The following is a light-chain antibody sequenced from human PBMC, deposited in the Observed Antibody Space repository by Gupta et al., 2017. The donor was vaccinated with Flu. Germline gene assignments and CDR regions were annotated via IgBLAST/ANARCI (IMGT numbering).Light chain of an antibody. Sequence: QSALPHPPTLPPSPSQSVTISVTGTSSGVGTYNRVSWYQQSPGTAPKLMIYEVSNRPSGVPDRFSGSKSGTTASLTISGLQGEDEAIYYCSSYTSSYTFVFGTGTKVTVL. V-gene: IGLV2-18*02. CDR3: SSYTSSYTFV. CDR2: EVS. CDR1: SSGVGTYNR. J-gene: IGLJ1*01.